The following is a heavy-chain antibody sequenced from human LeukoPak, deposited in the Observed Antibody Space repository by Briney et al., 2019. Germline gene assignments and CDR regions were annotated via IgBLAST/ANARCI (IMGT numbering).Heavy chain of an antibody. CDR1: GYAFATYG. J-gene: IGHJ4*02. CDR3: AREYYYPTTGYYAFDF. CDR2: TSPYNANT. D-gene: IGHD3-22*01. Sequence: GASVKVSCETSGYAFATYGIVWVRQAPGQGLEWMGWTSPYNANTNYAQKVRGRVTMTTDTSTSTAFMELRSLRSDDTAVYYCAREYYYPTTGYYAFDFWGQGTLVTVSS. V-gene: IGHV1-18*01.